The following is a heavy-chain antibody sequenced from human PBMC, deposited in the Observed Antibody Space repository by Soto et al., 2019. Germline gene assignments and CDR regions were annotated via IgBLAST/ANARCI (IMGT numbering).Heavy chain of an antibody. CDR1: GSSLTTSGVG. CDR3: AHRVLRTVFGLVTTTAIYFDF. D-gene: IGHD3-3*01. CDR2: IYWDDDK. Sequence: QITLNDSGPTVVRPTETLTLTCRFSGSSLTTSGVGVGWIRQSPGKAPEWLALIYWDDDKRYSASLKSRLTITKDTSKNQVVLTVSDLDPTDTATYYCAHRVLRTVFGLVTTTAIYFDFWGQGTPVAVSS. J-gene: IGHJ4*02. V-gene: IGHV2-5*02.